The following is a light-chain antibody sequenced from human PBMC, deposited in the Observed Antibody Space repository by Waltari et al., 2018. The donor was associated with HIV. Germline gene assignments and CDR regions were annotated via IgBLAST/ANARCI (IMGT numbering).Light chain of an antibody. J-gene: IGLJ2*01. CDR2: DNT. Sequence: QSVLTQPPSVSGAPGQRVTISCTGSSSNIGADYDVHWYQQLPGTAPKLLIYDNTNRPSGVPDRLAGSKSGPSASLAITGLQAEDEADYYCQSYDSSLGGSVFGGGTKVTVL. CDR1: SSNIGADYD. V-gene: IGLV1-40*01. CDR3: QSYDSSLGGSV.